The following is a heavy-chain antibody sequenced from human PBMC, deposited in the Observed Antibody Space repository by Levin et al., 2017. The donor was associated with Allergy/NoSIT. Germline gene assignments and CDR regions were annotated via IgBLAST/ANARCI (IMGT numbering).Heavy chain of an antibody. CDR3: AKDSSYYCSSTSDFDY. CDR2: ISGSGGST. D-gene: IGHD2-2*01. Sequence: TGGSLRLSCAASGFTFSSYAMSWVRQAPGKGLEWVSAISGSGGSTYYADSVKGRFTISRDNSKNTLYLQMNSLRAEDTAVYYCAKDSSYYCSSTSDFDYWGQGTLVTVSS. V-gene: IGHV3-23*01. J-gene: IGHJ4*02. CDR1: GFTFSSYA.